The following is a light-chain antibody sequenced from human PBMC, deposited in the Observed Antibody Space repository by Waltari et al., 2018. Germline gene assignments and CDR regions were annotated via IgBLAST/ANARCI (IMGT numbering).Light chain of an antibody. V-gene: IGKV3-20*01. Sequence: IVLTQSPGTLSWSPGERVPLSCRASQSVGRSLAWYQKKPGQAPRLLIYDASSRATAIPDRFSGSGSGTDFSLTISRLEPEDFAVYYCQKYVNLPATFGQGTTVEIK. CDR1: QSVGRS. J-gene: IGKJ1*01. CDR2: DAS. CDR3: QKYVNLPAT.